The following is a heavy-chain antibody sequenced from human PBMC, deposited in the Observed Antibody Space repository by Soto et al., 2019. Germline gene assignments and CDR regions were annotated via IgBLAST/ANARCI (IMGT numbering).Heavy chain of an antibody. J-gene: IGHJ4*02. CDR3: ARATYDSSTYYLDY. V-gene: IGHV4-30-4*01. D-gene: IGHD3-22*01. CDR1: GASISGGDYY. CDR2: SYYTGNT. Sequence: QVQLQESGPGLVKPSQTLSLTCTVSGASISGGDYYWTWIRQPPGKGLEWIGSSYYTGNTYSNPSLESRLSISVDPSNNQFALRLTSVTAPDTAIYYCARATYDSSTYYLDYLGQGTLVTVSS.